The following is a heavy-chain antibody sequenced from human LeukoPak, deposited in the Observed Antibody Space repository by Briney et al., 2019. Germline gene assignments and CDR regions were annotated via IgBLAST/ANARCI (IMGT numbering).Heavy chain of an antibody. CDR1: GFTFSSYA. CDR3: AKDPNFYYCMDV. CDR2: ISGRRDST. Sequence: GGSLRLSCAASGFTFSSYAMSWIRQAPGKGLEWVSTISGRRDSTSYADSVKGRFTISRDNSKNTLYLQMNSLRAEDTAVYYCAKDPNFYYCMDVWGKGTTVTISS. V-gene: IGHV3-23*01. J-gene: IGHJ6*03.